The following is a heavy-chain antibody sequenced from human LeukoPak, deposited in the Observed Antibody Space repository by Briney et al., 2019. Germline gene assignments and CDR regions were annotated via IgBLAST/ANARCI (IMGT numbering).Heavy chain of an antibody. J-gene: IGHJ3*02. CDR1: GYTFTSYY. D-gene: IGHD3-22*01. Sequence: GASVKVSCTASGYTFTSYYIHWVRQAPGQGLEWMGIINPSGGSTSYAPKFQGRITMTRDMSTSTVNMDLSSLRSEDTAVYYCARGQYYYDSSGRVDAFDIWGQGTMVTVSS. V-gene: IGHV1-46*01. CDR2: INPSGGST. CDR3: ARGQYYYDSSGRVDAFDI.